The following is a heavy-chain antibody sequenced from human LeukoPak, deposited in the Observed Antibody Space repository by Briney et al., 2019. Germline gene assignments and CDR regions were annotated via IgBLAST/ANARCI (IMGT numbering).Heavy chain of an antibody. D-gene: IGHD2-21*01. CDR1: GFTFSSYA. Sequence: GGSLRLSCAASGFTFSSYAMSWVRQAPGKGLEWVSAISGSGGSTYYADSVKGRFTISRDNSKNTLYLQMNSLRAEDTAVYYCARDKGGDEGSKFDCWGQGTLVTVSS. CDR3: ARDKGGDEGSKFDC. CDR2: ISGSGGST. J-gene: IGHJ4*02. V-gene: IGHV3-23*01.